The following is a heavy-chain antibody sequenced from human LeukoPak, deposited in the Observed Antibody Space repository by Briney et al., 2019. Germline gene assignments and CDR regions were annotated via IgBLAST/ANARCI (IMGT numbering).Heavy chain of an antibody. CDR2: IYPNSGDT. CDR3: ARSGSDAFDI. Sequence: ASVKVSCKASGYTFSGYYMHWVRQAPGQGLEWMGWIYPNSGDTKYAQKFQGRVTVTRDTSISTAFMEVSGLTSDDTAVYYCARSGSDAFDIWGQGTMVTVSS. D-gene: IGHD1-26*01. J-gene: IGHJ3*02. V-gene: IGHV1-2*02. CDR1: GYTFSGYY.